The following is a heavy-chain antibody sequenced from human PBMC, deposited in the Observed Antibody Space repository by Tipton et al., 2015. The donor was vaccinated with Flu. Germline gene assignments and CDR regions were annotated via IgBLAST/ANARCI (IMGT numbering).Heavy chain of an antibody. D-gene: IGHD3-10*01. CDR2: INPTGDRT. Sequence: QSGAEVKKPGASVKVSCKASGYTFTGHYMHWVRQAPGQGLEWMGLINPTGDRTIYGEKFQGRVTMTRDTSTSTDYMELSSLRSEDTAVYYCARDISDTSGWWLDPWGQGVLVTVSS. J-gene: IGHJ5*02. CDR3: ARDISDTSGWWLDP. V-gene: IGHV1-46*01. CDR1: GYTFTGHY.